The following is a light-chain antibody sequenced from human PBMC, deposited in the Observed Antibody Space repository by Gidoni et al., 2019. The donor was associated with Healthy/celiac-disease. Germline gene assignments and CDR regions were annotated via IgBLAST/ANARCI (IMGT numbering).Light chain of an antibody. CDR3: QQYDNLPAVT. CDR2: DAS. V-gene: IGKV1-33*01. J-gene: IGKJ5*01. CDR1: QDISNY. Sequence: DIQMTQSPSFLSASVGDRVTITCQASQDISNYLNWYQQKPGKAPKLLIYDASNLETGVPSRFSGSGSGTDFTFTISSLQPEDIATYYCQQYDNLPAVTFXQXTRLEIK.